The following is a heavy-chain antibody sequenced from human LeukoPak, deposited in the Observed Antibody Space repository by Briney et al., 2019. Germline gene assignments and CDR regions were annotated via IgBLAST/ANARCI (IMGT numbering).Heavy chain of an antibody. CDR1: GGSFSGYY. CDR3: ARGAVVTAIGARTGIDY. D-gene: IGHD2-21*02. Sequence: PSETLSLTCAVYGGSFSGYYWSWIRQPPGKGLEWIGEINHSGSTNYNPSLKSRVTISVDTSKNQFSLKLSSVTAADTAVYYCARGAVVTAIGARTGIDYWGQGTLVTVPS. V-gene: IGHV4-34*01. J-gene: IGHJ4*02. CDR2: INHSGST.